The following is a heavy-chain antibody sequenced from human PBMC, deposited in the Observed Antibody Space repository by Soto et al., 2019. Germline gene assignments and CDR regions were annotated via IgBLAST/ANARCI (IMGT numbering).Heavy chain of an antibody. CDR2: IYYSGST. V-gene: IGHV4-31*03. J-gene: IGHJ5*02. CDR3: ARGIEMATIWVWFDP. Sequence: QVQLQESGPGLVKPSQTLSLTCTVSGGSISSGGYYWSWIRQHPGKGLQWIGYIYYSGSTYYNPSLKSRVTISVDTSKNQFSLKLSSVTAADTAVYYCARGIEMATIWVWFDPWGQETLVTVSS. D-gene: IGHD5-12*01. CDR1: GGSISSGGYY.